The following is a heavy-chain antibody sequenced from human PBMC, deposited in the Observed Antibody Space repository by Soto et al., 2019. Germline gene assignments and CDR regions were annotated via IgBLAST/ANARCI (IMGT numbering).Heavy chain of an antibody. CDR2: FDPEDGET. J-gene: IGHJ4*02. V-gene: IGHV1-24*01. Sequence: GASVKVSCKVSGYTLTELSMHWVRQAPGKGLEWMGGFDPEDGETIYAQKFQGRVTMTEDTSTDTAYMELSSLRSEDTAVYYCATGMRLGIAVAGLFDYWGQGTLVTVSS. D-gene: IGHD6-19*01. CDR3: ATGMRLGIAVAGLFDY. CDR1: GYTLTELS.